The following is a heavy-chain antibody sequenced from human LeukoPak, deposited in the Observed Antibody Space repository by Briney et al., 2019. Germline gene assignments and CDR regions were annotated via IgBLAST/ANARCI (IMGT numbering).Heavy chain of an antibody. CDR2: IYSGGST. CDR3: ARDIVATNFDY. J-gene: IGHJ4*02. Sequence: AGGSLRLSCAASGFTVSSNYMSWVRQAQGKGLEWVSVIYSGGSTYYADSVKGRFTISRDNSKNTLYLQMNSLRAEDTAVYYCARDIVATNFDYWGQGTLVTVSS. CDR1: GFTVSSNY. V-gene: IGHV3-66*01. D-gene: IGHD5-12*01.